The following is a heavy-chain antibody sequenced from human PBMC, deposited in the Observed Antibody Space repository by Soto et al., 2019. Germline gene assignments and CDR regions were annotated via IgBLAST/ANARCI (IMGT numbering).Heavy chain of an antibody. D-gene: IGHD1-26*01. V-gene: IGHV5-51*01. CDR2: IYPGDSDT. CDR1: GYSFTNYW. Sequence: VESLKISCNGSGYSFTNYWIGWVRQMPWKGLEWMGIIYPGDSDTRYSPSFQGQVTISADKSSSTAYLQWSSLKASDTAIYYCARRAPDTEHFQHWGQGTLVTVSS. J-gene: IGHJ1*01. CDR3: ARRAPDTEHFQH.